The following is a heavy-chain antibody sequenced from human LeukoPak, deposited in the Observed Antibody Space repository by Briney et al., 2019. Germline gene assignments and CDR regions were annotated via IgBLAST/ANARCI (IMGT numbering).Heavy chain of an antibody. CDR1: GGPISSYF. Sequence: PSETLSLTCTVSGGPISSYFWSWIRQPPGKGLEGIGYLYYCGRTNYNPSLKSRVTISVDTSKNQFSLKLSSVTAADTAVYYCARAGTAGSFDYWGQGTLVTVSS. CDR2: LYYCGRT. D-gene: IGHD6-13*01. V-gene: IGHV4-59*01. CDR3: ARAGTAGSFDY. J-gene: IGHJ4*02.